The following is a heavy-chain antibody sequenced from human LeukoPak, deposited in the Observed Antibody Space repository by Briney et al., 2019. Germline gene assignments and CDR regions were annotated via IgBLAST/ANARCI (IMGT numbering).Heavy chain of an antibody. CDR2: IKQDGGEK. D-gene: IGHD3-3*01. J-gene: IGHJ4*02. CDR3: AREQIFGVVIVKSYFDF. CDR1: GFTFSNYW. V-gene: IGHV3-7*01. Sequence: PGGSLRLSCAASGFTFSNYWMSWVRQAPGKGLEWVANIKQDGGEKYYVDSVKGRFTISRDNAKNSLYLQVDSLRAEDRAVYYCAREQIFGVVIVKSYFDFWGQGTLVTVSS.